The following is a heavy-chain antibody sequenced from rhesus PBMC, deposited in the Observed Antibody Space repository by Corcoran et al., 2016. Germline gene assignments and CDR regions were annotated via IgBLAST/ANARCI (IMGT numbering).Heavy chain of an antibody. J-gene: IGHJ4*01. D-gene: IGHD3-28*01. CDR3: TRGPHDPQFYFDY. CDR2: IRSKAYGGTA. V-gene: IGHV3-6*01. CDR1: GFTFRGQS. Sequence: EVQLVESGGGLVQPGGSLRVSCADCGFTFRGQSLFWVRKATGKGVEWVGFIRSKAYGGTAEYAASVKGRFTISRDDSKSIAYLQMSSLKTEDTAVYYCTRGPHDPQFYFDYWGQGVLVTVSS.